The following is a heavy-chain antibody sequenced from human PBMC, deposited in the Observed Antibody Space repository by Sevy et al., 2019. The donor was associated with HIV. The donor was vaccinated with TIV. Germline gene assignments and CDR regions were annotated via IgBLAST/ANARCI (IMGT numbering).Heavy chain of an antibody. CDR3: VREDLVLGEDNYYGMDV. D-gene: IGHD3-16*01. Sequence: GGCLRLSCAVSGFTVSDNYMSWVRQAPGKGLEWVSIIYIAGRTYYADSVRGRFTISRDKAKNTLYLQMNSLRVEDTALYYCVREDLVLGEDNYYGMDVWGQGTTVTVSS. CDR1: GFTVSDNY. V-gene: IGHV3-53*01. CDR2: IYIAGRT. J-gene: IGHJ6*02.